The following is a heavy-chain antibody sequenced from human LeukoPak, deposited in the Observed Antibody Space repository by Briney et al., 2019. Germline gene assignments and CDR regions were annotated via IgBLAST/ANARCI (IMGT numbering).Heavy chain of an antibody. CDR3: ARDWGITLIRGPPRRWFDP. J-gene: IGHJ5*02. Sequence: ASVKVSCTASGYTFTSYYMDWVRQAPGQGLEWMGIINPSGGSTSYAQKFQGRVSMTRDTSTSTVYMELSSLRSEDAAVYYCARDWGITLIRGPPRRWFDPWGQGTLVTVSS. CDR1: GYTFTSYY. V-gene: IGHV1-46*01. CDR2: INPSGGST. D-gene: IGHD3-10*01.